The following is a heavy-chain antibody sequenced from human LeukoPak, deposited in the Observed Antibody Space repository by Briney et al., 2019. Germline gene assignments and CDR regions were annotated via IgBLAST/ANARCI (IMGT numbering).Heavy chain of an antibody. Sequence: GGSLRLSCTASGFTFSSYWMSWVRQAPGKGLEWVANIKQDGSVKYYVDSVKGRFTISRDNAKNSLYLQMNSLRAEDTAVYYCASGMTMIGWFDPWGQGTLVTVSS. CDR2: IKQDGSVK. D-gene: IGHD2-21*01. V-gene: IGHV3-7*01. CDR3: ASGMTMIGWFDP. CDR1: GFTFSSYW. J-gene: IGHJ5*02.